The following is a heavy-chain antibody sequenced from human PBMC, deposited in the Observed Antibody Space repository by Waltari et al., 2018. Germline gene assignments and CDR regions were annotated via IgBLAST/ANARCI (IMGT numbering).Heavy chain of an antibody. D-gene: IGHD3-10*01. V-gene: IGHV3-30*01. CDR3: AREGYTSGTLGDFDH. CDR2: ISSDGRTI. Sequence: QVQLVEAGGGVVQPGMSLRLSCAASGFTFSIYAMNWIRQAPGKGLEWVAVISSDGRTIFYADSIKGRFTISRENSKTTLYLQINSLRAEDTAVYFCAREGYTSGTLGDFDHWGQGTLVTVSS. CDR1: GFTFSIYA. J-gene: IGHJ4*02.